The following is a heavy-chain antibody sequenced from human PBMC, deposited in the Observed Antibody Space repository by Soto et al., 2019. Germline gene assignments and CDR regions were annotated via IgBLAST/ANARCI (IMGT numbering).Heavy chain of an antibody. CDR1: GYTYTGYY. CDR2: INPNSGGT. CDR3: AREKEQWLVRGSRWFDP. J-gene: IGHJ5*02. Sequence: ASVKVSCKASGYTYTGYYMHWVRQAPGQGLEWMGWINPNSGGTNCAQKFQGWVTMTRDTSISTAYMELSRLRSDDTAVYYCAREKEQWLVRGSRWFDPWGQGTLVTVSS. D-gene: IGHD6-19*01. V-gene: IGHV1-2*04.